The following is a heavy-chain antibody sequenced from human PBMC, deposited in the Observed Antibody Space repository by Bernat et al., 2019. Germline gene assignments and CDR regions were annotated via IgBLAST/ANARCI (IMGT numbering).Heavy chain of an antibody. J-gene: IGHJ4*02. CDR1: GFTFSSYG. Sequence: QVQLVESGGGVVQPGRSLRLSCAASGFTFSSYGMHWVRQAPGKGLEWVAVIWYDGSNKYYADSVKGRFTISRDNSKNTLYLQMNSLRAEDTAVYYCARDPGVLVVTANFDYWGQGTLVNVSS. V-gene: IGHV3-33*01. CDR2: IWYDGSNK. D-gene: IGHD2-21*02. CDR3: ARDPGVLVVTANFDY.